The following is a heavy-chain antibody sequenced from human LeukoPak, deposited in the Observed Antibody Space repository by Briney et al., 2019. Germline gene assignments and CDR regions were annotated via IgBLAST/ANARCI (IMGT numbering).Heavy chain of an antibody. CDR3: ARSFAY. CDR2: ISSSSVYI. J-gene: IGHJ4*02. CDR1: GFTFSNFG. Sequence: GGSLRLSCAASGFTFSNFGMHWVRQAPGKGLEWVSSISSSSVYIYYADSVKGRFTISRDDAKNSLYLQMNSLRAEDTAVYYCARSFAYWGQGTLVTVSS. V-gene: IGHV3-21*01.